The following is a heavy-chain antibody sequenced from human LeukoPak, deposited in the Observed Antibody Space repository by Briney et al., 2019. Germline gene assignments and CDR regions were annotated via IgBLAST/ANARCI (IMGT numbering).Heavy chain of an antibody. CDR2: IIPILGIA. J-gene: IGHJ4*02. Sequence: ASVKVSCKASGYTFTSYAISWVRQAPGQGLEWMGRIIPILGIANYAQKFQGRVTITADKSTSTAYMELSSLRSEDTAVYYCARDSQDSSGYYYVYYFDYWGQGTLVTVSS. CDR1: GYTFTSYA. V-gene: IGHV1-69*04. D-gene: IGHD3-22*01. CDR3: ARDSQDSSGYYYVYYFDY.